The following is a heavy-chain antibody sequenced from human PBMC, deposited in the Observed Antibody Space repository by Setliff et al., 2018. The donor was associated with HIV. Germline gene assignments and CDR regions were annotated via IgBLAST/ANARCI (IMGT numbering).Heavy chain of an antibody. V-gene: IGHV1-46*01. CDR3: ARGGRVDESRGYYYPLMY. Sequence: PSVKVSCKSSGYIFTTHYIHWVRQAPGQGIEWMGMSNPSSRTTIYAQKFRGRMTLTKDKSTTTVYMELSSLRSDDTAVYYCARGGRVDESRGYYYPLMYWGQGTLVTVSS. J-gene: IGHJ4*02. CDR1: GYIFTTHY. D-gene: IGHD3-22*01. CDR2: SNPSSRTT.